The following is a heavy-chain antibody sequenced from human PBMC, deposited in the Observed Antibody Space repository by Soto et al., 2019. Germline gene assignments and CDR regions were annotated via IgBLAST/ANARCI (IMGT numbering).Heavy chain of an antibody. CDR2: ISGSGGST. Sequence: GGSLRLSCAASGFTFSTYAMSWVRQAPGKGLEWVSAISGSGGSTYYADSVKGRFTISRDNSKNTLYLQMNSLRAEDTAVYYCAKKGSVAGPSYYFDFWGQGALVTVSS. J-gene: IGHJ4*02. CDR3: AKKGSVAGPSYYFDF. V-gene: IGHV3-23*01. D-gene: IGHD6-19*01. CDR1: GFTFSTYA.